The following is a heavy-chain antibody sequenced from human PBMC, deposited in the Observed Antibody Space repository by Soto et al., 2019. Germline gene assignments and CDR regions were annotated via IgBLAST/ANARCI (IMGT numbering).Heavy chain of an antibody. CDR2: IIPIFGTT. CDR1: GGTFGTYI. D-gene: IGHD1-26*01. V-gene: IGHV1-69*01. CDR3: TVSSMGGVDS. J-gene: IGHJ4*02. Sequence: QVHLVQSGAEVKKPGSSVKVSCTASGGTFGTYIISWVRQGPGQGLEGMGGIIPIFGTTTYAQKFQGRVTITADESSGTAYMDLSSLGSGDAALYYCTVSSMGGVDSWGQGTLVAVSS.